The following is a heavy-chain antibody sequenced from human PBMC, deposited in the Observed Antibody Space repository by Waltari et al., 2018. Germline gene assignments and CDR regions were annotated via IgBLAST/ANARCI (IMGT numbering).Heavy chain of an antibody. J-gene: IGHJ4*02. CDR1: GYSFTSYW. V-gene: IGHV5-51*01. CDR2: IYPGESDT. Sequence: EVQLVQSGAEVKKPGESLKISCKGSGYSFTSYWIGWVRQMPGKGLEWMWLIYPGESDTRYSPSFQGQVTISADKSISTAYLQWSSLKASDTAMYYCARRGYCSGGSCPGASFDYWGQGTLVTVSS. D-gene: IGHD2-15*01. CDR3: ARRGYCSGGSCPGASFDY.